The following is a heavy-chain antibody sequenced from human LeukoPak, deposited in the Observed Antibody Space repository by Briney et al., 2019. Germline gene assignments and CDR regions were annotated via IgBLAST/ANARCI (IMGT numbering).Heavy chain of an antibody. V-gene: IGHV1-69*13. Sequence: GASVKVSCKASGGTFSSYAISWVRQAPGQGLEWMGGIIPIFGTANYAQKFQGRVTITADESTSTAYMELSSLRSEDTAVYYCARGAQIVRGLDYYYYYMDVWGKGTTVTVSS. CDR3: ARGAQIVRGLDYYYYYMDV. CDR1: GGTFSSYA. CDR2: IIPIFGTA. D-gene: IGHD2-21*01. J-gene: IGHJ6*03.